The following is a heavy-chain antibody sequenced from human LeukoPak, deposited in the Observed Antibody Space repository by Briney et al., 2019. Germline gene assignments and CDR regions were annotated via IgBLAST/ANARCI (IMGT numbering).Heavy chain of an antibody. D-gene: IGHD6-19*01. CDR3: ARRSGPYYDY. Sequence: ASVKVSCKASGYTFTNYYIHWVRQAPEQGLEWMGILNPSGGATTYSQNFQGRVTMTRDTSTSTVYMELNSLKASDTAMYYCARRSGPYYDYWGQGTLVTVSS. CDR1: GYTFTNYY. V-gene: IGHV1-46*01. J-gene: IGHJ4*02. CDR2: LNPSGGAT.